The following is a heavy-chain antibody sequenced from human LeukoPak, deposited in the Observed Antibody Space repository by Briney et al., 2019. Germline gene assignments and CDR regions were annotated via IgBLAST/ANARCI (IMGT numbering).Heavy chain of an antibody. D-gene: IGHD1-20*01. CDR1: GYTFTSYY. J-gene: IGHJ6*03. CDR3: ARDRRYNWNQRTTFHYYYYMDV. V-gene: IGHV1-46*01. CDR2: INPSGGST. Sequence: ASVKVSCKASGYTFTSYYMHWVRQAPGQGLEWMGIINPSGGSTSYAQKFQGRVTMTRDMSTSTVYMELSSLRSEDTAVYYCARDRRYNWNQRTTFHYYYYMDVWGKGTTVTVSS.